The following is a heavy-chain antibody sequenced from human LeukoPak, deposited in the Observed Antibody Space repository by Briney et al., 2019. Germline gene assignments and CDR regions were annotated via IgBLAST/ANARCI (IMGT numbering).Heavy chain of an antibody. CDR1: GFTFSSYS. J-gene: IGHJ4*02. D-gene: IGHD6-19*01. Sequence: PGGSLRLSCAASGFTFSSYSMNWVRQAPGKGLEWVSSISSSSSYIYYADSVKGRFTISRDNVKNSLYLQMNSLRAEDTAVYYCAKRPPLSSGWPFDYWGQGTLVTVSS. CDR2: ISSSSSYI. CDR3: AKRPPLSSGWPFDY. V-gene: IGHV3-21*04.